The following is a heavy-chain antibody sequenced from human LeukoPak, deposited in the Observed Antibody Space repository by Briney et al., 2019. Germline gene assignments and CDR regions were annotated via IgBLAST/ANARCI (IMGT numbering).Heavy chain of an antibody. CDR1: GYTFTTYS. CDR2: INLSGGST. Sequence: ASVKVSCKASGYTFTTYSMHWVRQAPGQGLEWMAIINLSGGSTDYAQKFQGRVTVTRDTSTSSVYMELSSLRSEDTAVYYCVRHNHMDVWGQGTTVTVSS. V-gene: IGHV1-46*01. J-gene: IGHJ6*02. CDR3: VRHNHMDV.